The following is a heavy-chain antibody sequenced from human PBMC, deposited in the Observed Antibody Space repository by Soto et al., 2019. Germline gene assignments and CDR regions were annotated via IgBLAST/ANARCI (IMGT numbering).Heavy chain of an antibody. Sequence: SETLSLTCAVYGGSFSGYYWSWIRQPPGKGLEWIGEINHSGSTNYNPSIKSRVTISVDTSKNQSSLKLSSVTAADTAVYYCARRGIAAAGTYYYYYMDVWGKGTTVTVSS. J-gene: IGHJ6*03. V-gene: IGHV4-34*01. CDR3: ARRGIAAAGTYYYYYMDV. D-gene: IGHD6-13*01. CDR1: GGSFSGYY. CDR2: INHSGST.